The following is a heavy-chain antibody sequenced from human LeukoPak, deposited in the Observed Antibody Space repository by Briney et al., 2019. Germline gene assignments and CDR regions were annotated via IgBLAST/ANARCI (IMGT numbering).Heavy chain of an antibody. Sequence: SETLSLTCTVSGDSISSSSYYWGWIRQPPGKGLEWIGTIFYSGSTYYNPSLKSRVTLSVDTSKNQFSLKLSSVTAADTAVYYCARDSVAETIDYWGQGTLVTVSS. J-gene: IGHJ4*02. D-gene: IGHD6-19*01. V-gene: IGHV4-39*07. CDR2: IFYSGST. CDR3: ARDSVAETIDY. CDR1: GDSISSSSYY.